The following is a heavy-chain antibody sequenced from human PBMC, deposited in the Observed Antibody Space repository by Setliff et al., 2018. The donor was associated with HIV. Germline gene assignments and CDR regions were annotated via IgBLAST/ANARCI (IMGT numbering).Heavy chain of an antibody. CDR2: IYSTGDT. Sequence: PGGSLRLSCAASGFSFSDHYMDWVRQPPGKGLEWVGHIYSTGDTNYNPSLKSRVTLSADTSKNQLSLSLTSVTAADTAVYYCARVRLTMIMMVDYFDQWGQGTLVTVSS. CDR3: ARVRLTMIMMVDYFDQ. J-gene: IGHJ4*02. D-gene: IGHD3-22*01. CDR1: GFSFSDHY. V-gene: IGHV4-4*07.